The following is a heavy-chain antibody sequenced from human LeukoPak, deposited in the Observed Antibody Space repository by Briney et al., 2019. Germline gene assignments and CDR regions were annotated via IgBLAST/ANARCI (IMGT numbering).Heavy chain of an antibody. Sequence: GASVKVSCKASGYTFTSYGISWVRQAPGQGLEWMGWISAYNGNTNYAQKLQGRVTMTTDTSTSTAYMELRSLRSDDTAVYYCARSLRITMVRGVNRDAFDIWGQGTMVTVSS. CDR1: GYTFTSYG. CDR3: ARSLRITMVRGVNRDAFDI. D-gene: IGHD3-10*01. J-gene: IGHJ3*02. V-gene: IGHV1-18*01. CDR2: ISAYNGNT.